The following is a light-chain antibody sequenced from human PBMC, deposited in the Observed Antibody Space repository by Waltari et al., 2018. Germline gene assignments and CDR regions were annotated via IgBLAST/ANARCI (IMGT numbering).Light chain of an antibody. CDR2: ETS. CDR3: LQYSSYPYT. Sequence: GDRVTITCRASQSVNSRLAWYQQKPRTAPKLLIYETSTLESGVPSRFSGSGSATEFTLTISSLQPDDFATYYCLQYSSYPYTFGQGAKLEI. V-gene: IGKV1-5*03. CDR1: QSVNSR. J-gene: IGKJ2*01.